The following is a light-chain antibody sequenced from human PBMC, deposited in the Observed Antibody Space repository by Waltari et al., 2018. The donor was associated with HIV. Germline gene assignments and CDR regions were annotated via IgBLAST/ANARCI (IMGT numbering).Light chain of an antibody. V-gene: IGLV2-14*01. J-gene: IGLJ2*01. CDR2: DVT. CDR3: SSYRSSYTLDIV. CDR1: TSDVGGYNR. Sequence: QSALTQPASVSGSLRQSITISCTGTTSDVGGYNRVSWHHHHPDKAPKRIIYDVTNRPSGVSNRFSGSKSGNTASLTISGLRAEDEAYYYCSSYRSSYTLDIVFGGGTKLTVL.